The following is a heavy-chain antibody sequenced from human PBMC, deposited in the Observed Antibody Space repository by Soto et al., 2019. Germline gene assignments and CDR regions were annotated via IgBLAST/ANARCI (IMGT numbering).Heavy chain of an antibody. CDR3: ARGGTGVVVAAPAGWLAL. CDR2: INHSGST. Sequence: PSETLSLTCAVYCGSFSGYYWRWIRQPPGKGLDWIGEINHSGSTNYNPSLKSRVTISVDTSKNQFSMQMSYVPADDTAVYYCARGGTGVVVAAPAGWLALRGHGTLVTSS. J-gene: IGHJ4*01. D-gene: IGHD2-15*01. CDR1: CGSFSGYY. V-gene: IGHV4-34*01.